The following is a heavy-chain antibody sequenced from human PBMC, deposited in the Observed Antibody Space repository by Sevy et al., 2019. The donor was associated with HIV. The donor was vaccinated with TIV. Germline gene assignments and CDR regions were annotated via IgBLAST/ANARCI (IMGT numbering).Heavy chain of an antibody. Sequence: GESLKISCAASGFTFNIYSMNWVRQAPGKGLEWVSSISGSSSYIFYADSVKGRVTISRDNAKNSLYLQMNSLRAEDTAVYYCARGRGDPRADCFDYWGQGTLVTVSS. CDR2: ISGSSSYI. D-gene: IGHD2-21*02. CDR1: GFTFNIYS. CDR3: ARGRGDPRADCFDY. J-gene: IGHJ4*02. V-gene: IGHV3-21*01.